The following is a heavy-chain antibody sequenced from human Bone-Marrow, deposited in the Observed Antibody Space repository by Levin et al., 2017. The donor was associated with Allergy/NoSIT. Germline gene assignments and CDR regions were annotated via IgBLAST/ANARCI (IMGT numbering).Heavy chain of an antibody. CDR3: ARRDYGDYFDY. Sequence: KASETLSLTCTVSDASVSDYYWTWIRQPPGKGLEWIGHIYYSGSTNYNPSLKSRVTISVDTSKNQFSLKMTSVTAADTAVYYCARRDYGDYFDYWGQGTLVTVSS. D-gene: IGHD4-17*01. CDR1: DASVSDYY. CDR2: IYYSGST. V-gene: IGHV4-59*02. J-gene: IGHJ4*02.